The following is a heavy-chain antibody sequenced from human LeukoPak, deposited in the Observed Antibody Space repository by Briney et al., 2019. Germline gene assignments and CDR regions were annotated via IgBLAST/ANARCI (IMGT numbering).Heavy chain of an antibody. Sequence: GGSLRLSCAVSGFTLSNYAMSWVRPAPGKGLEWVSTIRGSGDSTYYADSVKGRFTISRDNSKNTLYLQMNSLRADDTAVYYCAKFDSDILTAYSEFDYWGQGTLVTVSS. CDR2: IRGSGDST. V-gene: IGHV3-23*01. D-gene: IGHD3-9*01. CDR3: AKFDSDILTAYSEFDY. J-gene: IGHJ4*02. CDR1: GFTLSNYA.